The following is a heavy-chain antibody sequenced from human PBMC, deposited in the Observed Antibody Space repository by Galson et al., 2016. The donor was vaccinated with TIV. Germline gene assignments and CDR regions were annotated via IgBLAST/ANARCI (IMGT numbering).Heavy chain of an antibody. CDR2: ISYDGSNE. CDR3: AKEAGSGYYYVDAFDI. V-gene: IGHV3-30*18. J-gene: IGHJ3*02. CDR1: GFTFSSYD. D-gene: IGHD3-22*01. Sequence: SLRLSCAASGFTFSSYDMHWVRQAPGKGLEWVAVISYDGSNENYADSVKGRFTVSRDNSEKTLYLQMNSLRAEDTAVYYCAKEAGSGYYYVDAFDIWGQGTVVTVSS.